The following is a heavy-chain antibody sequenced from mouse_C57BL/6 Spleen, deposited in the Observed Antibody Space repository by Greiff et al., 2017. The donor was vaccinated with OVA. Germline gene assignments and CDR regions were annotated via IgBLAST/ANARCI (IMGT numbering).Heavy chain of an antibody. Sequence: QVQLQQPGAELVKPGASVKLSCKASGYTFTSYWMQWVKQRPGQGLEWIGEIDPSDSYTNYNQKFKGKATLTVDTSSSTAYMQLSSLTSEDSAVYYCAGDYDGFAYWGQRTLVTVSA. J-gene: IGHJ3*01. CDR1: GYTFTSYW. D-gene: IGHD2-4*01. V-gene: IGHV1-50*01. CDR3: AGDYDGFAY. CDR2: IDPSDSYT.